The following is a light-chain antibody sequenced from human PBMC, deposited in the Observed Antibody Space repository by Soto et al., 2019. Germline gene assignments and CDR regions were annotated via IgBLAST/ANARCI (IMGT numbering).Light chain of an antibody. CDR1: QSISSNY. V-gene: IGKV3-20*01. CDR2: AVY. CDR3: QQYDNSPWT. Sequence: EIVLTQSLGTLSLSPEERATLSYRASQSISSNYLAWYQERPGHAPRRLIYAVYSRATGIPDRFSGSGSGTDFTLTISRLEPEDFAVYYCQQYDNSPWTFGQGTKVDI. J-gene: IGKJ1*01.